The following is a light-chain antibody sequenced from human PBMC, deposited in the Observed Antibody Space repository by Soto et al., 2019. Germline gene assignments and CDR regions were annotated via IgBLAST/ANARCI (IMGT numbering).Light chain of an antibody. CDR1: KSVSSRF. CDR3: QQYGSSPT. J-gene: IGKJ1*01. V-gene: IGKV3-20*01. CDR2: DAS. Sequence: ELVLAHSPGTRSLSPVEVATLSCRASKSVSSRFLAWYQQKPGQAPRLLIYDASRRATGIPERFGGSGSGTDFTLTINRLEPEDFAVYYCQQYGSSPTFGLGTKVDIK.